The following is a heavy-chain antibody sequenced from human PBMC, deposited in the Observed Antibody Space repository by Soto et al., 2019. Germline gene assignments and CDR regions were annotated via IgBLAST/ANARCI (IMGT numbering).Heavy chain of an antibody. V-gene: IGHV1-58*01. CDR1: GFTFTSSA. J-gene: IGHJ4*02. Sequence: SVKVSCKASGFTFTSSAVQWVRQARGQRLEWIGWIVVGSGNTNYAQKFQERVTITRDMSTSTAYMELSSLRSEDTAVYYCAADPLHAENFDYWGQGTLVTVSS. CDR3: AADPLHAENFDY. CDR2: IVVGSGNT.